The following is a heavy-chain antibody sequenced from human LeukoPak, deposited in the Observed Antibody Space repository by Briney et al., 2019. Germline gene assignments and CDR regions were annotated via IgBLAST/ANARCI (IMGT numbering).Heavy chain of an antibody. Sequence: GGSLRLSCAASGFTFSSYSMNWVRQAPGKGLEWVSLITGSGSTYYADSVKGRFTISRDNSKNMLYLQMNSLRVEDTALYFCAKGRDSGWYAWFDPWGQGTLVTVSS. V-gene: IGHV3-23*01. CDR3: AKGRDSGWYAWFDP. CDR1: GFTFSSYS. D-gene: IGHD6-19*01. J-gene: IGHJ5*02. CDR2: ITGSGST.